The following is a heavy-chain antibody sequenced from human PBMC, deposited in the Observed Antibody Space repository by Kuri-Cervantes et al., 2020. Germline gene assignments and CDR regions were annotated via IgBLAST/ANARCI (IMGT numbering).Heavy chain of an antibody. Sequence: GGSLRLSCAASGFTFSSYGKHWVRQAPGKGLGWVAVIWYDGSNKYYADSVKGRFTISRDNSKNTLYLQMNSLRAEDTAVYYCARDRYYYDSSGYSEIYYFDYWGQGTLVTVSS. CDR3: ARDRYYYDSSGYSEIYYFDY. J-gene: IGHJ4*02. CDR2: IWYDGSNK. D-gene: IGHD3-22*01. V-gene: IGHV3-33*01. CDR1: GFTFSSYG.